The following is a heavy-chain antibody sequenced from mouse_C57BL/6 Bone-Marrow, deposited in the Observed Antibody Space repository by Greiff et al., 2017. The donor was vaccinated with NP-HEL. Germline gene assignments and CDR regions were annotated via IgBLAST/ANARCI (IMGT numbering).Heavy chain of an antibody. CDR1: GYTFTDYN. Sequence: EVKLMESGPELVKPGASVKMSCKASGYTFTDYNMHWVKQSHGKSLEWIGYINPNNGGTSYNQKFKGKATLTVNKSSSTAYMELRSLTSEDSAVYYCARGIFGHLFLAWFAYWGEGTLVTVSA. D-gene: IGHD1-1*01. CDR3: ARGIFGHLFLAWFAY. CDR2: INPNNGGT. J-gene: IGHJ3*01. V-gene: IGHV1-22*01.